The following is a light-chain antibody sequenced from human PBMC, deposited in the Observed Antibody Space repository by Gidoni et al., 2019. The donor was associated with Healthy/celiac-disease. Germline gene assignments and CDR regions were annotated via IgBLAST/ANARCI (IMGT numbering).Light chain of an antibody. Sequence: SVLTQPPSASGTPGQSVTTPCSGSSSNIGSNYVYWYLQLPGTAPKLLIYSKHQRPSGVPDRFSGSKSGTSASLAISGLRSEDEADYYCAAWDDSLCGWVFGVGTKLPVL. CDR2: SKH. V-gene: IGLV1-47*02. J-gene: IGLJ3*02. CDR3: AAWDDSLCGWV. CDR1: SSNIGSNY.